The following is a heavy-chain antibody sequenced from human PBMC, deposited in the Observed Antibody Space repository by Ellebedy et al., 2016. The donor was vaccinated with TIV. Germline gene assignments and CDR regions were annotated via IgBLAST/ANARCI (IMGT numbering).Heavy chain of an antibody. J-gene: IGHJ3*02. Sequence: ASVKVSCKASGYTFTTYSMHWVRQAPGQRLEWMGWINAVNGNTKYSQKFQGRVTITRDTSASTAYMDLSSLRSEDTAVYYCARARNYYDSSGYYLGVHDIDIWGQGTMVTVSS. V-gene: IGHV1-3*01. CDR3: ARARNYYDSSGYYLGVHDIDI. CDR1: GYTFTTYS. D-gene: IGHD3-22*01. CDR2: INAVNGNT.